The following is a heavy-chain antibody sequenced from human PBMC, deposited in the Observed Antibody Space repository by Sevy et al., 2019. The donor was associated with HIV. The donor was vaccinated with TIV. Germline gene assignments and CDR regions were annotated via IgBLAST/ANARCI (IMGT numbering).Heavy chain of an antibody. CDR1: GFTFNTYW. D-gene: IGHD3-3*01. CDR2: INQHGNEM. CDR3: ARDRGSDFWSGYYTRFDP. V-gene: IGHV3-7*01. J-gene: IGHJ5*02. Sequence: GGSLRLSCAGSGFTFNTYWMSWVRQAPGKGLEWVANINQHGNEMYYVDSVKGRFTISRDNAKNSLYLHMNSLRAGDTAVYYCARDRGSDFWSGYYTRFDPWGQGTLVTVSS.